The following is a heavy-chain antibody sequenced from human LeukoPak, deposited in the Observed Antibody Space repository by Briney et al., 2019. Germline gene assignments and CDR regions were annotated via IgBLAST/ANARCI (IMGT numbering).Heavy chain of an antibody. J-gene: IGHJ6*04. CDR1: GFTFSNYW. CDR2: INTDGSGT. Sequence: GGSLRVSCAASGFTFSNYWMHWVRQAPGKGLVWVSRINTDGSGTTYADSVKGRFTISRDNAKNTLYLQMNSLRAEDTAAYYCTRGRPVDVWGKGTTVTASS. CDR3: TRGRPVDV. V-gene: IGHV3-74*01.